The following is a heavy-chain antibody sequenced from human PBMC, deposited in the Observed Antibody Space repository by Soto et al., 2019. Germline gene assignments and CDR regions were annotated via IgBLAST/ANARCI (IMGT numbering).Heavy chain of an antibody. CDR3: ARDADTVGKAVGGFDY. CDR2: IYYSGST. Sequence: SETLSLTCTVSGGSISSGGYYWSWIRQHPGKGLEWIGYIYYSGSTYYNPSLKSRVTISVDTSKNQFSLKLSSVTAADTAVYYCARDADTVGKAVGGFDYWGQGTLVTVSS. J-gene: IGHJ4*02. CDR1: GGSISSGGYY. V-gene: IGHV4-31*03. D-gene: IGHD3-16*01.